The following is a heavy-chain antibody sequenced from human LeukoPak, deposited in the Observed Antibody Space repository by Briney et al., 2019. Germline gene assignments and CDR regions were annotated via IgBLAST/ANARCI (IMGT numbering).Heavy chain of an antibody. CDR1: GFTFSSYW. CDR2: IKPDGSES. J-gene: IGHJ4*02. Sequence: PAGGSLRLSCAASGFTFSSYWMSWVRQAPGKGLEWVANIKPDGSESYYGDSVKGRFTMSRDNAKNSLYLQIISLRAEDTAVYYCARWGYNYGLDYWGQGTLVTASS. CDR3: ARWGYNYGLDY. D-gene: IGHD5-18*01. V-gene: IGHV3-7*01.